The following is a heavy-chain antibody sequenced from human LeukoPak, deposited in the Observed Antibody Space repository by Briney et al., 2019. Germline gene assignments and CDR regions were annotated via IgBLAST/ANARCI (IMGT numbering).Heavy chain of an antibody. CDR3: AKDPKADYDFWSGSPPFDI. D-gene: IGHD3-3*01. Sequence: QPGGSLRLSCAASGFTFSSYAMSWVRQAPGKGLEWVSAISGSGGSTYYADSVKGRFTISRDNSKNTLYLQMNSLRAEDTAVYYCAKDPKADYDFWSGSPPFDIWGQGTMVTVSS. V-gene: IGHV3-23*01. CDR2: ISGSGGST. CDR1: GFTFSSYA. J-gene: IGHJ3*02.